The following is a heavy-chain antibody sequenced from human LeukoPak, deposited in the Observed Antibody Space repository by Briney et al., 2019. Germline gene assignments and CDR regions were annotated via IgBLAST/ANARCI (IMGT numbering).Heavy chain of an antibody. J-gene: IGHJ3*02. Sequence: ASVKVSCKASGYNFTTYYMHWVRQAPGQGLEWMGIISPSLGSTRYAQKFQGRVTMTRDTSTSTLYMELSSLRSEDTAVYYCARVLVAASSDAFDIWGQGTMVSVS. CDR3: ARVLVAASSDAFDI. V-gene: IGHV1-46*01. CDR1: GYNFTTYY. CDR2: ISPSLGST. D-gene: IGHD2-8*02.